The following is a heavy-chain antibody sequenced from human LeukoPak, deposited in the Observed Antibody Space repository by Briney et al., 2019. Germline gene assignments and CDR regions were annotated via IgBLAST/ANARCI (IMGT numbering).Heavy chain of an antibody. V-gene: IGHV1-24*01. CDR2: FDPEDGET. J-gene: IGHJ5*02. CDR3: ATSFYCSSTSCLNWFDP. Sequence: ASVKASCKVSGYTLTELSMHWVRQAPGKGLEWMGGFDPEDGETIYAQKFQGRVTMTEDTSTDTAYMELSSLRSEDTAVCYCATSFYCSSTSCLNWFDPWGQGTLVTVSS. CDR1: GYTLTELS. D-gene: IGHD2-2*01.